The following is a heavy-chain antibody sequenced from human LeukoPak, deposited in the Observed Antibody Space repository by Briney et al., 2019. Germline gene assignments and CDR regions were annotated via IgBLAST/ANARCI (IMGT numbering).Heavy chain of an antibody. V-gene: IGHV4-34*01. D-gene: IGHD6-13*01. J-gene: IGHJ4*02. Sequence: SETLSLTCAVYGGSFSGYYWSWIRQPPGKGLEWIGEINHSGSTNYNPSLKSRVTMSVDTPKNQFSLRLTSVTAADTAMYYCAREPSYSSSWYTHWGQGTLVTVSS. CDR3: AREPSYSSSWYTH. CDR1: GGSFSGYY. CDR2: INHSGST.